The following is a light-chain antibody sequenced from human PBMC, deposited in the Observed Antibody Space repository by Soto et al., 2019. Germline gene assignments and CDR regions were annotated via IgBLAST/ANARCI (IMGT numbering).Light chain of an antibody. V-gene: IGLV1-47*01. J-gene: IGLJ1*01. CDR2: RNN. Sequence: QSVLTQPPSASGTPGQRVTISCSRSSSNIGSNYVYWYQQLPGTAPKLLIYRNNQRPSGVPDRFSGSKSGTSASLAISGLRSEDEADYYCAAWDDSLSGYYVFGTGTKLTVL. CDR3: AAWDDSLSGYYV. CDR1: SSNIGSNY.